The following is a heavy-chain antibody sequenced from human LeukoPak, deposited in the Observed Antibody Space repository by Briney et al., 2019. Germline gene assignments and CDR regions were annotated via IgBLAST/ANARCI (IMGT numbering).Heavy chain of an antibody. CDR1: GFTFTTYG. CDR2: ITGSSTTM. J-gene: IGHJ4*02. Sequence: PGGSLRLSCSASGFTFTTYGMNWVRQAPGKGLEWVSYITGSSTTMYYADSVKGRFTISRDNAKNSLYLQMNSLRAEDTAVYYCAREPTYTSSWYTTCDYWGQGALVTVSS. CDR3: AREPTYTSSWYTTCDY. V-gene: IGHV3-48*01. D-gene: IGHD6-13*01.